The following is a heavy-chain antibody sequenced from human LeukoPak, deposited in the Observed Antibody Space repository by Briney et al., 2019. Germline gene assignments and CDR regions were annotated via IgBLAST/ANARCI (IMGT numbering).Heavy chain of an antibody. J-gene: IGHJ6*02. Sequence: ASVKVSCKASGYTFTSYGISWVRQAPGQGLEWMGWISAYNGNTNYAQKLQGRVTITADESTSTAYMELSSLRSEDTAVYYCARANPHCTNGVCYTNYYYYGMDVWGQGTTVTVSS. CDR1: GYTFTSYG. D-gene: IGHD2-8*01. CDR3: ARANPHCTNGVCYTNYYYYGMDV. CDR2: ISAYNGNT. V-gene: IGHV1-18*01.